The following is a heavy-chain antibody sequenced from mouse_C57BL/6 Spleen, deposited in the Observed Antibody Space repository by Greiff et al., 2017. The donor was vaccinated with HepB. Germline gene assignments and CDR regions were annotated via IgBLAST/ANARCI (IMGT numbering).Heavy chain of an antibody. J-gene: IGHJ1*03. V-gene: IGHV14-2*01. CDR2: IDPEDGET. CDR3: ARNYYYGSSYWYFDV. CDR1: GFNIKDYY. Sequence: VQLQQSGAELVKPGASVKLSCTASGFNIKDYYMHWVKQRTEQGLEWIGRIDPEDGETKYAPKFQGKATITADTSSNTAYLQHSSLTSEDTAVYYCARNYYYGSSYWYFDVWGTGTTVTVSS. D-gene: IGHD1-1*01.